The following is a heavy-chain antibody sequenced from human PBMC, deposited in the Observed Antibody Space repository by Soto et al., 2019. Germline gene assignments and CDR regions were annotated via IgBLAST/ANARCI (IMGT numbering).Heavy chain of an antibody. V-gene: IGHV1-69*08. J-gene: IGHJ6*02. Sequence: QVQLVQSGAEVKKPGSSVKVSCKASGGTFSSYTISWVRQAPGQGLEWMGRIIPILGIANYAQKFQGRVTITADKSTSTAYMELSSLRSEDTAVYYCVRDGVYYYSGMDVWGQGTTVTVSS. CDR1: GGTFSSYT. CDR3: VRDGVYYYSGMDV. CDR2: IIPILGIA.